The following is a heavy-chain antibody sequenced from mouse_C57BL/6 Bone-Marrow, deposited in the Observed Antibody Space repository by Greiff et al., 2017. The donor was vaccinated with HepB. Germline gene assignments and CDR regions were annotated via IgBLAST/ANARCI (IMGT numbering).Heavy chain of an antibody. V-gene: IGHV14-3*01. CDR2: IDPANGNT. D-gene: IGHD1-1*01. CDR3: ARNYGSSYYWYFDV. CDR1: GFNIKNTY. Sequence: EVMLVESVAELVRPGASVKLSCTASGFNIKNTYMHWVKQRPEPGLEWIGRIDPANGNTKYAPKFQGQATITADTSANTAYLQLSSLPSEDTAIYYCARNYGSSYYWYFDVWGTGTTVTVSA. J-gene: IGHJ1*03.